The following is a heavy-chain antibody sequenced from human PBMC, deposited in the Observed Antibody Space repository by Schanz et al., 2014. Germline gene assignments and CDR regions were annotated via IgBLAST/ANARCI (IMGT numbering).Heavy chain of an antibody. J-gene: IGHJ4*02. D-gene: IGHD6-6*01. V-gene: IGHV4-31*03. CDR3: ARVGRSSSSPHGSSGDY. Sequence: QVQLQESGPGLVRPSQTLSLTCTVSGDSISSGSYYWSWIRQHPGKGLEWIGYIYFNGITYYKPSLKARLIISVDPSKTQFSLNLTSVTAADTAVYYCARVGRSSSSPHGSSGDYWGQGPLVTVSS. CDR2: IYFNGIT. CDR1: GDSISSGSYY.